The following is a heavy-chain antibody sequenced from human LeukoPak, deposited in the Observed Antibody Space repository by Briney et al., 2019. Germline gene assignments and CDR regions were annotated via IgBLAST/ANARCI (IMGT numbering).Heavy chain of an antibody. CDR2: INPNSGGT. CDR1: GYTFTGYY. V-gene: IGHV1-2*02. D-gene: IGHD6-6*01. Sequence: ASVKVSCKASGYTFTGYYMHWVRQAPGQVLGWMGWINPNSGGTNYAQKFQGRVTMTRDTSISTAYMELSRLRSDDTAVYYCARDSPVGAGIAARRVAFDIWGQGIMVTVSS. J-gene: IGHJ3*02. CDR3: ARDSPVGAGIAARRVAFDI.